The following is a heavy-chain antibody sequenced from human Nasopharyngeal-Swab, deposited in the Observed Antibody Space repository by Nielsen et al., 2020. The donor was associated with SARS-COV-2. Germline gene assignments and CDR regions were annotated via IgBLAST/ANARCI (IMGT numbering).Heavy chain of an antibody. CDR1: GGSFSGYY. J-gene: IGHJ4*02. CDR3: ARGPVRYDFWSGYYCGFAY. V-gene: IGHV4-34*01. D-gene: IGHD3-3*01. CDR2: IHHSGST. Sequence: SETLSLTCAVYGGSFSGYYWSWIRQPPGKGLEWIGEIHHSGSTDYNPSLKSRVTISVDTSKNQFSLKLSSVTAADTAVFYCARGPVRYDFWSGYYCGFAYWGQGTLVTVSS.